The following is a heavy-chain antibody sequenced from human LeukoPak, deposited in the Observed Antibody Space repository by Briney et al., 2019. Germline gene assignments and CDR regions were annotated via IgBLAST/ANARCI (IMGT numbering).Heavy chain of an antibody. CDR2: IYTSGST. CDR3: ARVRAGWSSDAFDI. V-gene: IGHV4-61*02. Sequence: PSETLSLTCTVSGGSISSGSYYWSWIRQPAGKGLEWIGRIYTSGSTNYNPSLKSRVTISVDRSKNQFSLKLSSVTTADTAVYYCARVRAGWSSDAFDIWGQGTVVTVSS. D-gene: IGHD2-15*01. CDR1: GGSISSGSYY. J-gene: IGHJ3*02.